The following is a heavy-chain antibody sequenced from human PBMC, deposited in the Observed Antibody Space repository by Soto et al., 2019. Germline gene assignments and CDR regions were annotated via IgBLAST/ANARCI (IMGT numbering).Heavy chain of an antibody. CDR2: IWYDGSNK. CDR1: GFTFSIYG. D-gene: IGHD2-2*02. Sequence: QPGGSLRLSCAASGFTFSIYGMHWVRDAPGKGLEWVAVIWYDGSNKYYADSVKGRFTISRDNSKNTLYLQMNSLRAEDTAVYYCARDRGCSSTSCYKGPRYYYYYGMDVWGQGTTVTVSS. CDR3: ARDRGCSSTSCYKGPRYYYYYGMDV. V-gene: IGHV3-33*01. J-gene: IGHJ6*02.